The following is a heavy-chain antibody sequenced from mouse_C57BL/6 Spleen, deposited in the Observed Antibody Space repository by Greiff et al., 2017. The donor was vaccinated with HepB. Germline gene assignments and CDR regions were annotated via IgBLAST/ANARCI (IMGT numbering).Heavy chain of an antibody. CDR2: IWWDDDK. J-gene: IGHJ2*01. D-gene: IGHD2-9*01. CDR3: ARIEAYYGYDEYYFDY. CDR1: GFSLSTFGMG. V-gene: IGHV8-8*01. Sequence: QVTLKVSGPGILQPSQTLSLTCSFSGFSLSTFGMGVGWIRQPSGKGLEWLAHIWWDDDKYYNPALKSRLTISKDTSKNQVFLKIANVDTADTATYYCARIEAYYGYDEYYFDYWGQGTTLTVSS.